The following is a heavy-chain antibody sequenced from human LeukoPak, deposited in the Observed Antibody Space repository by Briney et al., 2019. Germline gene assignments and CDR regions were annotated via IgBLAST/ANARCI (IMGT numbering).Heavy chain of an antibody. V-gene: IGHV1-69*04. D-gene: IGHD3-16*02. Sequence: SVKVSCKASGGTFSSYAISWVRQAPGQGLEWMGSIIPILGIANYAQKFQGRVTITADKSTSTAYMELSSLRSEDPAVYYCARVPKVRDDYVWGSYRYVYWGQGTLVTVSS. CDR3: ARVPKVRDDYVWGSYRYVY. CDR1: GGTFSSYA. J-gene: IGHJ4*02. CDR2: IIPILGIA.